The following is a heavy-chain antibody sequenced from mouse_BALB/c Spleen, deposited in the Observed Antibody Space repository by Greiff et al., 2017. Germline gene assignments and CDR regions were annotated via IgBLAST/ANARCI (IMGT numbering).Heavy chain of an antibody. Sequence: EVHLVESGGGLVKPGGSLKLSCAASGFAFSSYDMSWVRQTPEKRLEWVAYISSGGGSTYYPDTVKGRFTISRDNAKNTLYLQVSSLKSEDTAMYYCAREGQNYAMDYWGQGTSVTVSS. J-gene: IGHJ4*01. CDR1: GFAFSSYD. V-gene: IGHV5-12-1*01. CDR3: AREGQNYAMDY. CDR2: ISSGGGST. D-gene: IGHD3-3*01.